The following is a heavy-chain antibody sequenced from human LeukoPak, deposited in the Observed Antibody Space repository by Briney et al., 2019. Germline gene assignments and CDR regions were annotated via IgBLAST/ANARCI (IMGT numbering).Heavy chain of an antibody. V-gene: IGHV3-30*18. CDR3: GKGYSGYDWSLVDY. CDR2: ISYDGSNK. CDR1: GFTFSSYG. Sequence: GGSLRLSCAASGFTFSSYGMHWVRQAPGKGLEWVAVISYDGSNKYYADSVKGRFTISRDNSKNTLYLQMDSLRAEDTAVYYCGKGYSGYDWSLVDYWGQGTLVTVS. D-gene: IGHD5-12*01. J-gene: IGHJ4*02.